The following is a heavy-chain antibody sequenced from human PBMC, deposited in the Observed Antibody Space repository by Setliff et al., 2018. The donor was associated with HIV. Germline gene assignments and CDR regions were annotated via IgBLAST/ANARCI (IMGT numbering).Heavy chain of an antibody. Sequence: SVKVSCKASGGTFSSYTINWVRQAPGQGLEWMGRSIPILGIGNDEQAQKFKGRVTFTADKSTSAVYMELSSLRSEDTAVYYCARCGAGEWHLYMDVWGKGTAVTVSS. CDR2: SIPILGIG. J-gene: IGHJ6*03. CDR3: ARCGAGEWHLYMDV. V-gene: IGHV1-69*02. CDR1: GGTFSSYT. D-gene: IGHD3-16*01.